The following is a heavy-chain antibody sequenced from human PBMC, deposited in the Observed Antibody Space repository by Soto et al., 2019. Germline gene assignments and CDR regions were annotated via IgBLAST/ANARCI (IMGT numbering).Heavy chain of an antibody. CDR3: ESIAAAGTRVY. CDR1: GFTFSSYG. D-gene: IGHD6-13*01. J-gene: IGHJ4*02. Sequence: GGSLRLSCAASGFTFSSYGMHWVRQAPGKGLEWVAVISYDGSNKYYADSVKGRFTISRDNSKNTLYLQMNSLRAEDTAVYYCESIAAAGTRVYWGQGPLVTVSS. CDR2: ISYDGSNK. V-gene: IGHV3-30*03.